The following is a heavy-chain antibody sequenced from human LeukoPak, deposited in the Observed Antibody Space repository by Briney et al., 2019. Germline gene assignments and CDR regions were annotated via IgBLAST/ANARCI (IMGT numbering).Heavy chain of an antibody. D-gene: IGHD6-19*01. V-gene: IGHV3-30*18. CDR1: GFTFSSYG. CDR2: ISYDGSNE. CDR3: AKDRGSGWTFDY. J-gene: IGHJ4*02. Sequence: GGSLRLSCAASGFTFSSYGINWVRQAPGKGLEWVAVISYDGSNEYYADSVKGRFTISRDNSKNTVYLQMNSLRAEDTAVYYGAKDRGSGWTFDYWGQGTLVTVSS.